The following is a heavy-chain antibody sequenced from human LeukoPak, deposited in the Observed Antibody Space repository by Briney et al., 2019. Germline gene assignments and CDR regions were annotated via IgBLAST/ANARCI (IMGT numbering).Heavy chain of an antibody. CDR3: ARSCITIFGVAKGCYFDY. CDR1: GGSISSGGSY. D-gene: IGHD3-3*01. V-gene: IGHV4-31*03. Sequence: PSQTLSLTCTVSGGSISSGGSYWSWIRQHPGKGLEWIGYIYYSGSTYYNPSLKSRVTISVDTSKNQFSLKLSSVTAADTAVYYCARSCITIFGVAKGCYFDYWGQGTLVTVSS. CDR2: IYYSGST. J-gene: IGHJ4*02.